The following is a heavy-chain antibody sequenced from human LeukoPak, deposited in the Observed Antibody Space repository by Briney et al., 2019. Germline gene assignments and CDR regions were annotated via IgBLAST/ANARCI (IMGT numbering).Heavy chain of an antibody. D-gene: IGHD5-24*01. CDR1: GGTFSSYA. CDR2: IIPIFGTA. V-gene: IGHV1-69*13. CDR3: ARAPRGFTQWLPYYYYYMDV. Sequence: AXVKVSCKASGGTFSSYAISWVRQAPGQGLEWMGGIIPIFGTANYAQKFQGRVTINADESTSTAYMEMSSLRSEDTAVYYCARAPRGFTQWLPYYYYYMDVWGKGTTVTVSS. J-gene: IGHJ6*03.